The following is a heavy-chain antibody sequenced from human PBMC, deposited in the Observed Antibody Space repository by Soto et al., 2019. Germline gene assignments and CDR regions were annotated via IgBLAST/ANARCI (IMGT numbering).Heavy chain of an antibody. V-gene: IGHV4-30-4*01. CDR2: IYSSGRT. CDR3: ARHLRTSPDFFDY. Sequence: SETLSLTCTVSGGSIDSDDYYWTWIRQPPGKGLEWIGYIYSSGRTSYNPSLESRLTLSFNTSMNLFSLHLSSVIAADTALYFCARHLRTSPDFFDYWRQGTLVTFSS. CDR1: GGSIDSDDYY. J-gene: IGHJ4*02.